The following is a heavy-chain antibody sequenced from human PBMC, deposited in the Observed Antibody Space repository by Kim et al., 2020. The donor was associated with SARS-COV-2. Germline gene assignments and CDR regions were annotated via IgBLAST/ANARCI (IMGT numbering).Heavy chain of an antibody. V-gene: IGHV3-30*07. D-gene: IGHD6-13*01. Sequence: DSVKGRLPISRDNSQNTLYLQMTSLRAEDTAVYYCAREGFSSSWYDSFDYWGQGTLVTVSS. J-gene: IGHJ4*02. CDR3: AREGFSSSWYDSFDY.